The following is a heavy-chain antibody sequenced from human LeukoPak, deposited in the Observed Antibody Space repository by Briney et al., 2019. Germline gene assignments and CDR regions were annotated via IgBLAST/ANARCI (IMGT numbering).Heavy chain of an antibody. Sequence: SETLSLTCTVSGGSISSYYWSWIRQPPGKGLEWIGYIYYSGSTNYNPSLKSRVTISVDTSKNQFSLKLSSVTAADTAVYYCARGIFGVVTYPYYYYYMDVWGKGTTVTVSS. J-gene: IGHJ6*03. CDR3: ARGIFGVVTYPYYYYYMDV. CDR1: GGSISSYY. CDR2: IYYSGST. V-gene: IGHV4-59*01. D-gene: IGHD3-3*01.